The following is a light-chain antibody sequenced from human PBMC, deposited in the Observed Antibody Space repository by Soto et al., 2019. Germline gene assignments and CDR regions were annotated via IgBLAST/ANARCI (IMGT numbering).Light chain of an antibody. CDR2: GAS. CDR3: QQYGSSPQT. CDR1: QTISSSY. V-gene: IGKV3-20*01. J-gene: IGKJ1*01. Sequence: EIVLTQSPGSLSLSPGERATLACRASQTISSSYFAWYQQKPGQAPRLLISGASSRATGIPDRFSGSGSGTDFTLTISRLEPEDFAVYFCQQYGSSPQTFGQGTKVDIK.